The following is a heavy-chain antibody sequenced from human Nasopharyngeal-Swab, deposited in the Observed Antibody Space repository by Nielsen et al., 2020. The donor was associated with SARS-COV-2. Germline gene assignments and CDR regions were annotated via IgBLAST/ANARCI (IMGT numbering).Heavy chain of an antibody. D-gene: IGHD3-10*01. CDR1: GGTFSSYG. Sequence: SVKVSCKASGGTFSSYGISWVRQAPGQGLEWMGGISPIFGTANYAQKFQGRVTITADESTSTAYMELSSLRSEDTAVYYCARDKDDYGSGSLLSPYGYYYYMDVWGKGTTVTVSS. CDR2: ISPIFGTA. CDR3: ARDKDDYGSGSLLSPYGYYYYMDV. V-gene: IGHV1-69*13. J-gene: IGHJ6*03.